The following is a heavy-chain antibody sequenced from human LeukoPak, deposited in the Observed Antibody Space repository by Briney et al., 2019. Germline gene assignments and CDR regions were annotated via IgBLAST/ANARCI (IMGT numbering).Heavy chain of an antibody. D-gene: IGHD6-13*01. CDR1: GFTFSSYG. CDR2: ISGSGGST. J-gene: IGHJ4*02. Sequence: GGSLRLSCAAPGFTFSSYGMSWVRQAPGKGLEWVSAISGSGGSTYYADSVKGRFTISRDNSKNTLYLQMNSLRAEDTAVYYCAKHIAAAGIFDYWGQGTLVTVSS. V-gene: IGHV3-23*01. CDR3: AKHIAAAGIFDY.